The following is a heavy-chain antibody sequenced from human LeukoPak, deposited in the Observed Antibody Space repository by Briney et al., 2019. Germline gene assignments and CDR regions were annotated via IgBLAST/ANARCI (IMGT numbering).Heavy chain of an antibody. J-gene: IGHJ4*02. V-gene: IGHV3-30*02. CDR1: GFTFSSYG. CDR3: AKAVYDYVWGSYRYTDY. Sequence: GGSLRLSCAASGFTFSSYGMHWVRQAPGKGLEWVAFIRYDGSSKYYADSVKGRFTISRDNSKNTLYLQMNSLRAEDTAVYYCAKAVYDYVWGSYRYTDYWGQGTLVTVSS. CDR2: IRYDGSSK. D-gene: IGHD3-16*02.